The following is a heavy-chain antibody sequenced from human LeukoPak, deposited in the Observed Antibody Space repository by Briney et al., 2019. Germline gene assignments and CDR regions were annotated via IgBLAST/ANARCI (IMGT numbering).Heavy chain of an antibody. D-gene: IGHD4-23*01. J-gene: IGHJ6*02. Sequence: SVKVSCKASGGTFSSYAISWVRQAPGQGLEWMGGIIPIFGIANYAQKFQGRVTITADKSTSTAYMELSSLRSEDTAVYYCAREDYGGLLYYYGMDVWGQGTTVTVSS. V-gene: IGHV1-69*10. CDR1: GGTFSSYA. CDR2: IIPIFGIA. CDR3: AREDYGGLLYYYGMDV.